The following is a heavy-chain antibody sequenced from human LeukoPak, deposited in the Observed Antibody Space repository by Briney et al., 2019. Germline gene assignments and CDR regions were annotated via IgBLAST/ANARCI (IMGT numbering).Heavy chain of an antibody. D-gene: IGHD6-13*01. CDR3: ARDGAAAGTAGYYYYGMDV. CDR1: GYTFTSYA. V-gene: IGHV1-69*13. Sequence: ASVKVSCKASGYTFTSYAMHWVRQAPGQGLEWMGGIIPIFGTANYAQKFQGRVTITADESTSTAYMELSSLRSEDTAVYYCARDGAAAGTAGYYYYGMDVWGQGTTVTVSS. CDR2: IIPIFGTA. J-gene: IGHJ6*02.